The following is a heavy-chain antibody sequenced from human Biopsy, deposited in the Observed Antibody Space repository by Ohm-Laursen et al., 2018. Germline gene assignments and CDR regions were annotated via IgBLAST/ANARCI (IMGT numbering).Heavy chain of an antibody. D-gene: IGHD1/OR15-1a*01. CDR3: ARDSRNKFDL. V-gene: IGHV1-18*01. CDR1: GGTFTNYA. Sequence: SVKVSCKASGGTFTNYAISWVRQAPGLGLEWMGWISAYNGQTSYAPNFQGRLIMTTDTSTGTAYMELRSLRSDDTAMYYCARDSRNKFDLWGQGTLVSVSA. J-gene: IGHJ5*02. CDR2: ISAYNGQT.